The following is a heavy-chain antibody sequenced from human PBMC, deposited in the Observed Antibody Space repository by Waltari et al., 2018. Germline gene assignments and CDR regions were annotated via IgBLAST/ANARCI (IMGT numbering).Heavy chain of an antibody. J-gene: IGHJ6*03. Sequence: QVQLQQWGAGLLKPSETLSLTCAVYGGSFSGYYWSWIRQPPGKGLEWIGEINHSGSTNYNPSLKSRVTISVDTSKNQFSLKLSSVTAADTAVYYCARQRQLAMYYYYYYMDVWGKGTMVTVSS. CDR3: ARQRQLAMYYYYYYMDV. CDR1: GGSFSGYY. D-gene: IGHD6-6*01. CDR2: INHSGST. V-gene: IGHV4-34*01.